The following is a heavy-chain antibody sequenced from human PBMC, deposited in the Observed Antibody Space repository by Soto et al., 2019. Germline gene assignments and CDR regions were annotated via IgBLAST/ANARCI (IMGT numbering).Heavy chain of an antibody. J-gene: IGHJ4*02. V-gene: IGHV3-15*07. D-gene: IGHD3-9*01. CDR1: GFTFSNAW. Sequence: PGGSLRLSCAASGFTFSNAWMNWVRQAPGQGLEWFGRIKSKTDGGTTDYAAPVKGRFTISRDDSKNTLYLQMNSLKTEDTAVYYCTTGGLLLRYFDWLPWSFDYWGQGTLVTVSS. CDR2: IKSKTDGGTT. CDR3: TTGGLLLRYFDWLPWSFDY.